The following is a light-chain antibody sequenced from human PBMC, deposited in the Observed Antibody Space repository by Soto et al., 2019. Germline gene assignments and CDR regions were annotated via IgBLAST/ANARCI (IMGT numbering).Light chain of an antibody. Sequence: IVMTQSPATLSVSPGERATLSCRASQSVSSNLAWYQQKPGQAPRLLIYGASTMATGVPARFSGSGSGTEFAVAMGRLETEYFGVYYCEKYGSAPWVRLGPGT. CDR3: EKYGSAPWVR. V-gene: IGKV3-15*01. CDR2: GAS. J-gene: IGKJ3*01. CDR1: QSVSSN.